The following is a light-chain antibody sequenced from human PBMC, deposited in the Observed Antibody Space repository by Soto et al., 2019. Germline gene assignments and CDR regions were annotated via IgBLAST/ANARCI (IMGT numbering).Light chain of an antibody. V-gene: IGKV3D-15*01. Sequence: EMVMTQSPATLSVSPGERATLSCRASQSVSSNLAWYQQKPGQAPRLLIYDASNRATGIPARFSGSGSGTDFTLTISSLQPEDFATYYCQQSYSTPLITFGQGTRLEIK. CDR2: DAS. J-gene: IGKJ5*01. CDR3: QQSYSTPLIT. CDR1: QSVSSN.